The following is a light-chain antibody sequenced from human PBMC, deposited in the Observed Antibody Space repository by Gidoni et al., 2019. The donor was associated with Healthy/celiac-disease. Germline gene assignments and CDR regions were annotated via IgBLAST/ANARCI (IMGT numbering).Light chain of an antibody. J-gene: IGKJ1*01. Sequence: EIVMTQSPATLSVSAGDRATLSCRASQSVSCNLARYQQKPGHAPRLLIYGASTRATGIPARFSGSGSGTEFTLTISSLQSEDFAVYYCQQYNNWPRTFGQGTKVEIK. CDR1: QSVSCN. V-gene: IGKV3D-15*01. CDR3: QQYNNWPRT. CDR2: GAS.